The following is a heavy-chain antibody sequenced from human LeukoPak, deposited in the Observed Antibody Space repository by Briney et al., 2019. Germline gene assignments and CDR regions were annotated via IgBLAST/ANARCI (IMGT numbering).Heavy chain of an antibody. J-gene: IGHJ4*02. Sequence: SETLSLTCTVSGGSISSSSYYWGWIRQPPGKGLEWIGSIYYSGSTYYNPSLKSRVTISVDTSKNQFSLKLSSVTAADTAVYYCARLDSSGWSDYWGQGTLVTVSS. CDR3: ARLDSSGWSDY. CDR1: GGSISSSSYY. V-gene: IGHV4-39*07. D-gene: IGHD6-19*01. CDR2: IYYSGST.